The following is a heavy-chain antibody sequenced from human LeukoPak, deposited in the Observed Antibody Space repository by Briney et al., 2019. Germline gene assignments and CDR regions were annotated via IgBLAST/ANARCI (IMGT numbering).Heavy chain of an antibody. CDR2: IYYSGST. Sequence: SETLSLACTVSDGSISSYYWSWIRQPPGKGLEWIGNIYYSGSTNYNPSLKSRITISVDTSTNQFSLKLSSVTAADTAVYHCTRNYDSSGYTTLGYWGRGTLVTVSS. V-gene: IGHV4-59*01. D-gene: IGHD3-22*01. CDR3: TRNYDSSGYTTLGY. CDR1: DGSISSYY. J-gene: IGHJ4*02.